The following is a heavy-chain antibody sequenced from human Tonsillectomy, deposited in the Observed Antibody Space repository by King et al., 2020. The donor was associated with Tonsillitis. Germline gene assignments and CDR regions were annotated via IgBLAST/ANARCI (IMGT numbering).Heavy chain of an antibody. CDR2: IYTSVRT. Sequence: VQLQESGPGLVKPSETLSLTCTVSCGSISSYYGSCIRQPAGRGVEWIGRIYTSVRTTYNPSLKSRATMSVDTSKNPFSLKLTSVTAADTAVYYCASSDVLGYYFDYWGQGTLVTVSS. D-gene: IGHD3-10*01. J-gene: IGHJ4*02. V-gene: IGHV4-4*07. CDR3: ASSDVLGYYFDY. CDR1: CGSISSYY.